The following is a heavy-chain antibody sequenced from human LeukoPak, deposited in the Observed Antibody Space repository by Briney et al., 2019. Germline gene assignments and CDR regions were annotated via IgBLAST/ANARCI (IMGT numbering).Heavy chain of an antibody. V-gene: IGHV3-23*01. D-gene: IGHD6-19*01. CDR1: GFTFSSYG. CDR3: AKENSSGWLEIYYSDY. Sequence: GGSLRLSCAASGFTFSSYGMSWVRQAPGKGLEWVSAISGSGGSTYYADSVKGRFTISRDNSKNALYLQMNSLRAEDTAVYYCAKENSSGWLEIYYSDYWGQGTLVTVSS. CDR2: ISGSGGST. J-gene: IGHJ4*02.